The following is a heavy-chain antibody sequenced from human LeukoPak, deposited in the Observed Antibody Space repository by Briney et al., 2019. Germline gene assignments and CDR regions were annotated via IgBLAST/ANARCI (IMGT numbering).Heavy chain of an antibody. CDR1: GFTFSDYY. CDR3: TRDLTGDY. CDR2: IRNKANSYSM. Sequence: SGGSLRLSCAASGFTFSDYYMDWVRQAPGKGLEWVGRIRNKANSYSMDYAASVKDGFTISRDDSKNSLYLQMNSLKTEDTAVYYCTRDLTGDYWGQGTLVTVSS. D-gene: IGHD3-9*01. V-gene: IGHV3-72*01. J-gene: IGHJ4*02.